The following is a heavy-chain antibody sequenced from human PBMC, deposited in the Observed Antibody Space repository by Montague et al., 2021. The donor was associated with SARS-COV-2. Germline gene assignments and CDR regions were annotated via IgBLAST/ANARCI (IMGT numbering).Heavy chain of an antibody. D-gene: IGHD1-26*01. CDR1: GFYFSYA. CDR2: ISNDGSNK. V-gene: IGHV3-30*04. J-gene: IGHJ4*02. CDR3: ARESGSFHDGGYFDY. Sequence: CLRLSCAASGFYFSYAMHWVRQAPGTGLEWVALISNDGSNKHYADSVEGRFTISRDNSKSTLYLQMNSLRTEDTAVYYCARESGSFHDGGYFDYWGQGSLVTVSS.